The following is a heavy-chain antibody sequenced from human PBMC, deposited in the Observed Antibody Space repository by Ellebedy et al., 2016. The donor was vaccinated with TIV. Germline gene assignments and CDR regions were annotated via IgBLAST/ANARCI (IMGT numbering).Heavy chain of an antibody. CDR2: ISSSSSYT. J-gene: IGHJ6*02. CDR1: GFTFSSYS. Sequence: GESLKISXAASGFTFSSYSMNWVRQAPGKGLEWVSSISSSSSYTYYADSVKGRFTISRDNAKNSLYLQMNSLRAEDTAVYYCARDTQGSGSYYYYYGMDVWGQGTTVTVSS. CDR3: ARDTQGSGSYYYYYGMDV. V-gene: IGHV3-21*01. D-gene: IGHD3-22*01.